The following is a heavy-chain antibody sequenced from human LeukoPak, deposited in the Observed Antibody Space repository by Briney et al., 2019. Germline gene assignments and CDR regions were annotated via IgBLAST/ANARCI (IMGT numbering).Heavy chain of an antibody. CDR3: ARGYFDWLSHYFDY. V-gene: IGHV3-7*04. Sequence: PGGSLRLSCAASGFTFSSYWMSWVRQAPGKGLEWVANIKQDGSEKYYVDSVKGRFTISRDNAKNSLYLQMNSLRAEDTAVYYCARGYFDWLSHYFDYWGQGTLVTVSS. D-gene: IGHD3-9*01. J-gene: IGHJ4*02. CDR2: IKQDGSEK. CDR1: GFTFSSYW.